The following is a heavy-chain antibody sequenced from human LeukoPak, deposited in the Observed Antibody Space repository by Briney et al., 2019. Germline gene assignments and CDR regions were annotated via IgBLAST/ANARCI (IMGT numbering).Heavy chain of an antibody. J-gene: IGHJ4*02. V-gene: IGHV5-51*01. CDR2: IYPGDSDS. CDR1: GYSFTSYW. CDR3: ARGRGDARSGLDY. D-gene: IGHD2-21*02. Sequence: GESLKISCKASGYSFTSYWIGWVRQMPGKGLEWMGIIYPGDSDSRYSPSFQGQVTISVDKSISTAYLQWSSLKASDTAMYYCARGRGDARSGLDYWGQGTLVTVSS.